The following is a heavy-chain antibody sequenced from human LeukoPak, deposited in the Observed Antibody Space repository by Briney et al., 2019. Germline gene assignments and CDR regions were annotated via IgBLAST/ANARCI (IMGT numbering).Heavy chain of an antibody. J-gene: IGHJ3*02. Sequence: ASVKVSCKASGYTFTSYDINWVRQAPGQGLEWMGWINPNSGGTNYAQKFQGRVTMTKDTSISTAYMELSRLRSDDTAVYYCARVALRDYANAFDIWGQGTMVTVSS. CDR2: INPNSGGT. CDR1: GYTFTSYD. CDR3: ARVALRDYANAFDI. V-gene: IGHV1-2*02. D-gene: IGHD4-17*01.